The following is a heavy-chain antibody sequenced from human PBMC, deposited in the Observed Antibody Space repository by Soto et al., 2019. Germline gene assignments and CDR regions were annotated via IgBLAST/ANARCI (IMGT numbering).Heavy chain of an antibody. CDR2: ISAYNGNT. CDR1: GYTFTSYG. CDR3: ARDRVEVVVPAAPDY. V-gene: IGHV1-18*01. J-gene: IGHJ4*02. Sequence: ASVKVSCKASGYTFTSYGISWVRQAPGQGLEWMGWISAYNGNTNYAQKLQGRVTMTTDTSTSTAYMELRSLRSDDTAVYYCARDRVEVVVPAAPDYWGQGTLVTVSS. D-gene: IGHD2-2*01.